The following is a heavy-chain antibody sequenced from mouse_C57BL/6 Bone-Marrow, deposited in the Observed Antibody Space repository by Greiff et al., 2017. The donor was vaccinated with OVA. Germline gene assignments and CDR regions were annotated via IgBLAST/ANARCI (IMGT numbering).Heavy chain of an antibody. CDR3: ERDATTVVARNWFAY. J-gene: IGHJ3*01. D-gene: IGHD1-1*01. Sequence: EVKLVESGGGLVKPGGSLKLSCAASGFTFSSYAMSWVRQTPEKRLEWVATISDGGSYTYYPDNVKGRFTISRDNAKNNLYLQMSHLKSEDTAMYYCERDATTVVARNWFAYWGQGTLVTVSA. CDR1: GFTFSSYA. V-gene: IGHV5-4*01. CDR2: ISDGGSYT.